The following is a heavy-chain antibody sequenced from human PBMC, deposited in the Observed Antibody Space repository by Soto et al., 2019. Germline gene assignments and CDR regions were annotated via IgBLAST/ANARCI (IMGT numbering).Heavy chain of an antibody. D-gene: IGHD6-25*01. CDR1: GYTFTDYH. V-gene: IGHV1-2*02. Sequence: ASVKVSCKASGYTFTDYHIHWVRQAPGQGLEFMGWINANNGGAGSAQQFQGRVTVTRDTSITTVYMELSNLRSDDTAVYYCAREWGSETLQPSYNWSDTWGHGTLVTVSS. CDR3: AREWGSETLQPSYNWSDT. J-gene: IGHJ5*01. CDR2: INANNGGA.